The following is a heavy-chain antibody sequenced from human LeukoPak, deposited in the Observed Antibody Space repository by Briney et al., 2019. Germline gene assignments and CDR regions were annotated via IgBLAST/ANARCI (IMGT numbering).Heavy chain of an antibody. Sequence: SETLSLTCTVSGGSISSSSYYWGWIRQPPGKGLEWIGYIYYSGSTNYNPSLKSRVTISVDTSKNQFSLKLSSVTAADTAVYYCARLQPDQSYYYYYGMDVWGQGTTVTVSS. CDR3: ARLQPDQSYYYYYGMDV. V-gene: IGHV4-61*05. CDR2: IYYSGST. D-gene: IGHD4-11*01. CDR1: GGSISSSSYY. J-gene: IGHJ6*02.